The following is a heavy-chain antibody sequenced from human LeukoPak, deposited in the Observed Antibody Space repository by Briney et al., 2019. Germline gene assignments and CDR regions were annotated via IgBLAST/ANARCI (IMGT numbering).Heavy chain of an antibody. V-gene: IGHV4-39*01. J-gene: IGHJ4*02. CDR3: SRRLRDRVDY. CDR2: IYYSGNT. Sequence: PSETLSLTCTVSGVSISSSTYYWGWIRQPPGKGLEWIGSIYYSGNTYYNPSLKSRVTISVYTSKNQFSLKLSSVTAADTAVYYCSRRLRDRVDYWGQGTLVTVSS. CDR1: GVSISSSTYY. D-gene: IGHD5-12*01.